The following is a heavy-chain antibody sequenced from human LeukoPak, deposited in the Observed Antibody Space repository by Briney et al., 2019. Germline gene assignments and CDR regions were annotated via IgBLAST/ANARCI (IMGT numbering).Heavy chain of an antibody. CDR1: GFTVSSNY. D-gene: IGHD3-10*01. J-gene: IGHJ4*02. CDR3: ARAYPVRGAPFDY. CDR2: IYSGGST. Sequence: GGSLRLSCAASGFTVSSNYMSWVRQAPGKGLEWVSVIYSGGSTYYADSVKGRFTISRDNSKNTLYLQMNSLRAEDTAVYYCARAYPVRGAPFDYWGQGTLVTVSS. V-gene: IGHV3-53*01.